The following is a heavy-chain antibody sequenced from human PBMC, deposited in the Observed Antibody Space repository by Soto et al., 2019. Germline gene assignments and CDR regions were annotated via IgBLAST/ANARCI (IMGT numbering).Heavy chain of an antibody. CDR2: IYYSGST. J-gene: IGHJ6*02. Sequence: TSETLSPTCTVSGGSISSYYWSWIRQPPGKGLEWIGYIYYSGSTNYNPSLKSRVTISVDTSKNQFSLKLSSVTAADTAVYYCARERGYSYGSDYGMDVWGQGTTVTVSS. CDR3: ARERGYSYGSDYGMDV. D-gene: IGHD5-18*01. CDR1: GGSISSYY. V-gene: IGHV4-59*01.